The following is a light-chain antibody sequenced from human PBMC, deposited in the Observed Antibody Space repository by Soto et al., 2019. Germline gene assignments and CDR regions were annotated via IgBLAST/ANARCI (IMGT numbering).Light chain of an antibody. CDR3: QQYYNIPYT. CDR2: WAS. V-gene: IGKV4-1*01. J-gene: IGKJ2*01. CDR1: QSVLYSSNNKNY. Sequence: DIVMTQSPDSLAVSLGERATINCKSSQSVLYSSNNKNYLAWYQQKPGQPPKLLIYWASTRESGVPDRFSGGGSGTDFTLTISSLQAEDVAVYNCQQYYNIPYTFGQGTKLEIK.